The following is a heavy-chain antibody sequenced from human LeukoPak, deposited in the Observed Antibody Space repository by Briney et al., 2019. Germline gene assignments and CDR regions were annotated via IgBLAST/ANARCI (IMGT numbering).Heavy chain of an antibody. CDR2: INWNSGST. Sequence: PGGSLRLSCAASGFTFDDYGMSWVRQGPGKGLEWVSSINWNSGSTAYADSVKGRFTISRDNAKNSLYLQMNSLGAGDTAFYHRARDRGGTTSPFFDYWGQGALVTVSS. CDR3: ARDRGGTTSPFFDY. CDR1: GFTFDDYG. D-gene: IGHD2/OR15-2a*01. V-gene: IGHV3-20*01. J-gene: IGHJ4*02.